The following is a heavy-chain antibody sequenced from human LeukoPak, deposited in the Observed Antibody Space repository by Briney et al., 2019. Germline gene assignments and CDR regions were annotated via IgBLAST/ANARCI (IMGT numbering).Heavy chain of an antibody. D-gene: IGHD6-19*01. J-gene: IGHJ4*02. V-gene: IGHV3-9*01. CDR1: GFTLDDYA. Sequence: RAGRSLRLSCATSGFTLDDYAMDWVRQAPGKGLEWVSGISWNSGSLGYADSVKGGFTISRDNDKNSLYLQMKSVRAEDTALSYRAKAPYSSVWDPIGYRGQETLLTASS. CDR3: AKAPYSSVWDPIGY. CDR2: ISWNSGSL.